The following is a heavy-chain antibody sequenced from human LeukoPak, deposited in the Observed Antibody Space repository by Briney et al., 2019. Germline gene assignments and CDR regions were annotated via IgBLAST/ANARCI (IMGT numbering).Heavy chain of an antibody. CDR1: GGSISSSSYY. J-gene: IGHJ3*02. V-gene: IGHV4-39*01. CDR3: AAPYIGSSWYFVAFDI. D-gene: IGHD6-13*01. Sequence: SETLSLTCTVSGGSISSSSYYWGSIRQPPGKGLEWIGGIYYSGSTYYNPSLKSRVTISVDTSKNQFSLKLGSVTAADTAVYYCAAPYIGSSWYFVAFDIWGQGTMVTVSS. CDR2: IYYSGST.